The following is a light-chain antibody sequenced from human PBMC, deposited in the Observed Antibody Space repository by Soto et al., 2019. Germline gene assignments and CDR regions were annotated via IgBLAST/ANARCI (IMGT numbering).Light chain of an antibody. CDR3: QQRSDWAGLT. CDR1: QSVRSY. CDR2: DAS. V-gene: IGKV3-11*01. J-gene: IGKJ4*01. Sequence: EIVLTQSPATLSLSPGERASLSCRASQSVRSYLAWYQQKPGQAPRLLIYDASNRATGIPARFSGSGSGKDFTLTISSLEPEDFAVYYCQQRSDWAGLTFGGGTKVEIK.